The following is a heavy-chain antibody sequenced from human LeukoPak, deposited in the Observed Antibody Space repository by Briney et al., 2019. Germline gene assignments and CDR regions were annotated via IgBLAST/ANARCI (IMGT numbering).Heavy chain of an antibody. D-gene: IGHD5-12*01. CDR2: IKQDGSEK. J-gene: IGHJ4*02. V-gene: IGHV3-7*01. Sequence: GGSLRLSCAASGFTFSSYWMSWVRQAPGKGLEWVANIKQDGSEKYYVDSVKGRFTISRDNAKNSLYLQMNSLRAEDTAVYYCAGWVQWPAAYYFDYWGQGTLVTVSS. CDR1: GFTFSSYW. CDR3: AGWVQWPAAYYFDY.